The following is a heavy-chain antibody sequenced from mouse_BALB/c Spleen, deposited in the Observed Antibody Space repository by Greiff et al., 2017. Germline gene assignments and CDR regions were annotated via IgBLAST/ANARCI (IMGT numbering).Heavy chain of an antibody. CDR1: GFTFTDYY. V-gene: IGHV7-3*02. J-gene: IGHJ2*01. D-gene: IGHD4-1*01. Sequence: DVHLVESGGGLVQPGGSLRLSCATSGFTFTDYYMSWVRQPPGKALEWLGFIRNKANGYTTEYSASVKGRFTISRDNSQSILYLQMNTLRAEDSATYYCARGGTGIDYWGQGTTLTVSS. CDR2: IRNKANGYTT. CDR3: ARGGTGIDY.